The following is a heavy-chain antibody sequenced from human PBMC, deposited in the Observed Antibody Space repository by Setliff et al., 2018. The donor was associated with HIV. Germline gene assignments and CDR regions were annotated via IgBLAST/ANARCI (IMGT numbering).Heavy chain of an antibody. D-gene: IGHD1-1*01. CDR1: GDSISSGSYF. Sequence: PSETLSLTCSVSGDSISSGSYFWGWIRQTPGKGLEWIGNIYYTGFAYYNPSLKSRVTISLDTSKTHFFLNLTSVTDADTAVYFCTREGRGDPGLATTRLDYWGQGKLVTVSS. J-gene: IGHJ4*02. CDR2: IYYTGFA. V-gene: IGHV4-39*02. CDR3: TREGRGDPGLATTRLDY.